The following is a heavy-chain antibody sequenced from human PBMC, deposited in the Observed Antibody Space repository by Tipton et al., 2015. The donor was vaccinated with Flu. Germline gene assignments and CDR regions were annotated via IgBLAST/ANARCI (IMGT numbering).Heavy chain of an antibody. CDR2: IYHTGTT. CDR1: GYSISSGYY. CDR3: ATTTYYYGSGSHDY. V-gene: IGHV4-38-2*02. Sequence: TLSLTCTVSGYSISSGYYWGWIRQPPGKGLEWIGNIYHTGTTYYNPSLKSRVAISLDTFQNQFSLKLTSVTAADTAVYYCATTTYYYGSGSHDYWGQGTLVTVSS. D-gene: IGHD3-10*01. J-gene: IGHJ4*02.